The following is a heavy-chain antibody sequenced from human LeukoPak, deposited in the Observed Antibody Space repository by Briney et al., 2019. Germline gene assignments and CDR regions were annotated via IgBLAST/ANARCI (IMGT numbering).Heavy chain of an antibody. Sequence: PGGSLRLSCAASGFTFSSYSMNWVRQAPGKGLEWVSSISSSSSYIYYADSVKGRFTISRDNAKNSLYLQMNSLRAEDTALYYCARGGLTIFGVVNCMDVWGKGTTVTVSS. D-gene: IGHD3-3*01. CDR3: ARGGLTIFGVVNCMDV. V-gene: IGHV3-21*04. CDR1: GFTFSSYS. CDR2: ISSSSSYI. J-gene: IGHJ6*03.